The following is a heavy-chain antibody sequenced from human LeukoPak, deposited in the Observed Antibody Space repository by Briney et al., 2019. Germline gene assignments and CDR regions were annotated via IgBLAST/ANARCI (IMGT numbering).Heavy chain of an antibody. D-gene: IGHD3-9*01. CDR1: GYTFTSYY. CDR3: ARAIFRGDPANWFDP. V-gene: IGHV1-46*01. J-gene: IGHJ5*02. CDR2: INPSGGST. Sequence: ASVKVSCKASGYTFTSYYMHWVRQAPGQGLEWMGIINPSGGSTSYAQKFQGRVTMTRDTSTSTVYMELSSLRSEDTAVYYCARAIFRGDPANWFDPWGQGTLVTVSS.